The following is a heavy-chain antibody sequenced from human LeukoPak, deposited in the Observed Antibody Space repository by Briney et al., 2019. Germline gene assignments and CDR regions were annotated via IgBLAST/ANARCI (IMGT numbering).Heavy chain of an antibody. D-gene: IGHD1-26*01. J-gene: IGHJ3*02. CDR3: ARDRSGSSSVDDAFDI. Sequence: GGSLRLSCAASGFTFSSYSMNWVRQAPGKGLEWISYITNNHGAMFYAVSLEGRFTIFRDNAKKSLYLQMNTLRPDDTAVYYCARDRSGSSSVDDAFDIWGQGIMVTVSS. CDR2: ITNNHGAM. CDR1: GFTFSSYS. V-gene: IGHV3-48*04.